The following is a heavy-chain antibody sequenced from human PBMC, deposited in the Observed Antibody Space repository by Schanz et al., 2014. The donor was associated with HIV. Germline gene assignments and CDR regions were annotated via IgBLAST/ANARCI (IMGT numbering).Heavy chain of an antibody. Sequence: EVQLLESGGGLVQPGGSLRLSCEASGFTFSNYAMSWVRQAPGKGLEWVSAISGSGGSTYYAASVKGRFTISRDDSRTTLFLQMNSLRVEDTAIYYCAKDLLATTSWYGGIDYGGQGTLVTVSS. V-gene: IGHV3-23*01. CDR1: GFTFSNYA. CDR3: AKDLLATTSWYGGIDY. D-gene: IGHD6-13*01. J-gene: IGHJ4*02. CDR2: ISGSGGST.